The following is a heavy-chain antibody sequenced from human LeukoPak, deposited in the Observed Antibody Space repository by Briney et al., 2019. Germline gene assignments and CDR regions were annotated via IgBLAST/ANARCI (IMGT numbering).Heavy chain of an antibody. CDR3: ARTPFYYDSSAYYPLLERYYFDY. CDR1: GGSISSYF. Sequence: SETLSLTCTVSGGSISSYFWSWIRQPAGKGLEWIGRIYTSGSPNYNPSLKSRVTMSVDTSKSQFSLKLRSVTAADTAVYYCARTPFYYDSSAYYPLLERYYFDYWGQGTLVTVSS. V-gene: IGHV4-4*07. J-gene: IGHJ4*02. D-gene: IGHD3-22*01. CDR2: IYTSGSP.